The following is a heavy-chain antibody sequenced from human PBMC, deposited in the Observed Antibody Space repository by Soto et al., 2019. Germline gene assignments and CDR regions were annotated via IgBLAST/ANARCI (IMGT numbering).Heavy chain of an antibody. D-gene: IGHD2-2*01. Sequence: SETLSLTCAVSGGSISSGGYSWSWIRQPPGKGLEWIGYIYHSGSTYYNPSLKSRVTISVDRSKNQFSLKLSSVTAADTAVYYCARGNIVVVPAAQGENWFDPWGQGTLVTVSS. CDR1: GGSISSGGYS. J-gene: IGHJ5*02. CDR2: IYHSGST. V-gene: IGHV4-30-2*01. CDR3: ARGNIVVVPAAQGENWFDP.